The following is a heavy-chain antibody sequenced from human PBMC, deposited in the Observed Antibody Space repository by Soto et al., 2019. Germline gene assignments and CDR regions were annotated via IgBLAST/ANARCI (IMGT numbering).Heavy chain of an antibody. Sequence: SDTLTLTFTVSRGSLISSSYYWAWIRQPPGKGLEWIGSIYYSGSTYYNPSLKSRVTISVDTSKNQFSLKLSSVTAADTAVYYCARRDGYNKSDAFDIWGQGTMVT. J-gene: IGHJ3*02. CDR2: IYYSGST. CDR1: RGSLISSSYY. CDR3: ARRDGYNKSDAFDI. D-gene: IGHD5-12*01. V-gene: IGHV4-39*01.